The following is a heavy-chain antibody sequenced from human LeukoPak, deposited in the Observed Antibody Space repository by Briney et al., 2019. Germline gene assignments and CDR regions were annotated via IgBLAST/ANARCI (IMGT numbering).Heavy chain of an antibody. CDR2: IYYSGST. CDR3: ARLFRRNWYYYDSSGSNDAFDI. Sequence: SETLSLTCTVSGGSISSYYWSWIRQPPGKGLEWIGYIYYSGSTNYNPSLKSRVTISVDTSKNQFSLKLSSVTAADTAVYYCARLFRRNWYYYDSSGSNDAFDIWGQGTMVTVSS. J-gene: IGHJ3*02. D-gene: IGHD3-22*01. CDR1: GGSISSYY. V-gene: IGHV4-59*08.